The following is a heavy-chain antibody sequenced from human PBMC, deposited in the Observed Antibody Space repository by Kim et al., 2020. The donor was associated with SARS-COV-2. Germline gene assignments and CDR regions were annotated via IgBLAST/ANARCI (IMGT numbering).Heavy chain of an antibody. CDR3: ARQYAVNYYYYYGMDV. CDR2: ISSSSSTI. J-gene: IGHJ6*02. CDR1: GFTFSSYS. Sequence: GGSLRLSCAASGFTFSSYSMNWVRQAPGKGLEWVSYISSSSSTIYYADSVKGRFTISRDNAKNSLYLQMNSLRAEDTAVYYCARQYAVNYYYYYGMDVWGPGTTVTVSS. V-gene: IGHV3-48*04. D-gene: IGHD2-2*01.